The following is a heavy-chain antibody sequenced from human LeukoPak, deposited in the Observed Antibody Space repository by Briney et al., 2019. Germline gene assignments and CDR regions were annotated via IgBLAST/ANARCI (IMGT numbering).Heavy chain of an antibody. V-gene: IGHV3-73*01. CDR2: IRSKANSYAT. CDR1: GFTFSGSA. J-gene: IGHJ4*02. Sequence: GGSLKLSCAASGFTFSGSAMHWVRQASGKGLEWVGRIRSKANSYATAYAASVKGRFTISRGDSKNTAYLQMNSLKTEDTAVYYCTIAYSGSYLLGYWGQGTLVTVSS. CDR3: TIAYSGSYLLGY. D-gene: IGHD1-26*01.